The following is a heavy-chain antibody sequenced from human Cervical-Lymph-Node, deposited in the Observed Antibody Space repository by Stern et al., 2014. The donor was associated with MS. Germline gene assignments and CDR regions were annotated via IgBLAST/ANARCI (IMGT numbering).Heavy chain of an antibody. D-gene: IGHD1-7*01. V-gene: IGHV4-61*02. Sequence: QLQLQESGPGLVKPSQTLSLSCSVSGGSITSGSYYWTWIRQPAGKGPEWIGSIYSTGTTNYNPSLNSRVSMSLDTSENQFSRKVISGTAADTAVYYCARGGEGWNSYYFDYWGQGTLVTVSS. J-gene: IGHJ4*02. CDR1: GGSITSGSYY. CDR2: IYSTGTT. CDR3: ARGGEGWNSYYFDY.